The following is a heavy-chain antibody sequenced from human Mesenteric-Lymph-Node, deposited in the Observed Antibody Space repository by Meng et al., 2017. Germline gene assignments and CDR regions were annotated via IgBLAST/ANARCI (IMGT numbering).Heavy chain of an antibody. Sequence: SETLSLTCAVSGYSISSGYYWGWIRQPPGKGLEWIGSIYHSGSTYYNPSLKSQVTISVDTSKNQFSLKLSSVTAADTAVYYCARDKGHRGYSYGTNYYYGMDVWGQGTTVTVSS. D-gene: IGHD5-18*01. J-gene: IGHJ6*02. CDR1: GYSISSGYY. CDR3: ARDKGHRGYSYGTNYYYGMDV. V-gene: IGHV4-38-2*02. CDR2: IYHSGST.